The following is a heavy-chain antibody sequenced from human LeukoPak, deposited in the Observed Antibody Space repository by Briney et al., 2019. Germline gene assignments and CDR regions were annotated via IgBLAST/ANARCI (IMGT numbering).Heavy chain of an antibody. Sequence: GVSLRLSCAASGFTFSSYAMHWVRQAPGKGLEWVAVISYDGSNKYYADSVKGRFTTSRDNSKNTLYLQMNSLRVEDTALYYCARERDYYASGSLDYWGQGTLVTVSS. D-gene: IGHD3-10*01. CDR3: ARERDYYASGSLDY. J-gene: IGHJ4*02. CDR2: ISYDGSNK. CDR1: GFTFSSYA. V-gene: IGHV3-30-3*01.